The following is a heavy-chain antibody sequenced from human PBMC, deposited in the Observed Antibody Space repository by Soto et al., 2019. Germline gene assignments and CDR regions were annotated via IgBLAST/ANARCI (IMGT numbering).Heavy chain of an antibody. J-gene: IGHJ3*02. D-gene: IGHD1-26*01. CDR3: ASLAGVVGATSNAFDI. CDR2: ISSSSSTI. Sequence: GGSLRLSCAASGFTFSSYSMNWVRQAPGKGLEWVSYISSSSSTIYYADSVKGRFTISRDNAKNSLYLQMNSLRAEDTAVYYGASLAGVVGATSNAFDIWGQGTMVTVSS. V-gene: IGHV3-48*04. CDR1: GFTFSSYS.